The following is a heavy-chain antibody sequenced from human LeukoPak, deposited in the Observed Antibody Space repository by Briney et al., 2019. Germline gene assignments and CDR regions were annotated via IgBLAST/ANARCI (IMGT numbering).Heavy chain of an antibody. V-gene: IGHV3-21*01. CDR2: ISSSSSYI. CDR3: ASLSWDTAHFDY. CDR1: GFTFSSYS. Sequence: PGGSLRLSCAASGFTFSSYSMNWVRQAPGKGLEWVSSISSSSSYIYYADSVKGRFTISRDNAKNSLYLQMNSLRAEDTAVYYCASLSWDTAHFDYWGQGTLVTVSS. D-gene: IGHD5-18*01. J-gene: IGHJ4*02.